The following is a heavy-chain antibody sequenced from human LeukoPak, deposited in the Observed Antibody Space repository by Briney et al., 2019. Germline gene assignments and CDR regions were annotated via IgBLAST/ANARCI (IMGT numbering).Heavy chain of an antibody. CDR2: IYYSGST. CDR3: ARRRVDFWGGYDAFDI. V-gene: IGHV4-59*01. D-gene: IGHD3-3*01. Sequence: SETLSLTCTVSGGSISSYYWSWIRQPPGKGLEWIGYIYYSGSTNYNPSLKSRVTISVDTSKKQFSLKLSSVTAADMAVYYCARRRVDFWGGYDAFDIWGQGKMVTVSS. J-gene: IGHJ3*02. CDR1: GGSISSYY.